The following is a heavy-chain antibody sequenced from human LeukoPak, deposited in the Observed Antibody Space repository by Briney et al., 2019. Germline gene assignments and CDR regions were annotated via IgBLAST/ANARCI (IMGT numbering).Heavy chain of an antibody. CDR1: GFTLNSNY. D-gene: IGHD6-19*01. CDR3: ATVASGGHYHYMDV. V-gene: IGHV3-66*02. Sequence: GGSLRLSCAASGFTLNSNYMIWVRQAPAKGLEWVSVIYSGGTTYYADSVKGRFTISRDNSKHTLYLQMGSLRAEDTAVYYCATVASGGHYHYMDVWGRGTTVTVSS. J-gene: IGHJ6*03. CDR2: IYSGGTT.